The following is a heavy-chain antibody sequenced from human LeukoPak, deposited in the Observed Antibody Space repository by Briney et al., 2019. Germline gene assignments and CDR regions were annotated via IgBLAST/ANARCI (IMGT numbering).Heavy chain of an antibody. V-gene: IGHV4-59*12. Sequence: PSETLSLTCTVSGGSISSYYWNWIRQPPGKGLEWIGYIYYSGSTNYNPSLKSRVTISVDTSKNQFSLKLSSVTVADTAVYYCARDEGYSSSLLDYWGQGALVTVSS. CDR2: IYYSGST. CDR1: GGSISSYY. J-gene: IGHJ4*02. CDR3: ARDEGYSSSLLDY. D-gene: IGHD6-6*01.